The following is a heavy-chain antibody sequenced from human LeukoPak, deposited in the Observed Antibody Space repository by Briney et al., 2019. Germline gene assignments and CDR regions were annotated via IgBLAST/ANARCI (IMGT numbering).Heavy chain of an antibody. CDR1: GFTFSSYA. V-gene: IGHV3-23*01. CDR2: ISGSGDTT. CDR3: AAAPSEESPLLPVDY. J-gene: IGHJ4*02. Sequence: GGSLRLSCAASGFTFSSYAMSWVRQAPGKGLEWVSSISGSGDTTYYADSVEGRFTTSRDSSKNTLYLQMNSLRADDTAVYYCAAAPSEESPLLPVDYWGQGTLVTVSS.